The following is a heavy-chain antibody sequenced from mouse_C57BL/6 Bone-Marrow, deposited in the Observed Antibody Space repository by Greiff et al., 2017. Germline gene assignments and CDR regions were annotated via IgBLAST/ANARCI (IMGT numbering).Heavy chain of an antibody. D-gene: IGHD2-1*01. J-gene: IGHJ4*01. Sequence: VQLQQSGPVLVKPGASVKMSCKASGYTFTDYYMNWVKQSHGKSLEWIGVLNPYNGGTSYNQKFKGKATLTVDKSSSSSYMELNSLTSDDSSVYYCAREPLIYYGNYVYAMDYWGQGTSVTVSS. V-gene: IGHV1-19*01. CDR3: AREPLIYYGNYVYAMDY. CDR2: LNPYNGGT. CDR1: GYTFTDYY.